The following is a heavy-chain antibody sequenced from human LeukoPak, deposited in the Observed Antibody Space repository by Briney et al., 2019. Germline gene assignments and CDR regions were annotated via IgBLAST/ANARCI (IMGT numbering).Heavy chain of an antibody. CDR1: GGSISNTNW. CDR2: ISLSGLT. CDR3: SRENGAFSPFGY. D-gene: IGHD2-8*01. Sequence: SGTLSLTCGVSGGSISNTNWWSWVPQPPGQGLEWIGEISLSGLTNYNPSLKSRVTVSLDKSNNHLSLNLTSVTAADTAVYYCSRENGAFSPFGYWGQGTLVTVPS. V-gene: IGHV4-4*02. J-gene: IGHJ4*02.